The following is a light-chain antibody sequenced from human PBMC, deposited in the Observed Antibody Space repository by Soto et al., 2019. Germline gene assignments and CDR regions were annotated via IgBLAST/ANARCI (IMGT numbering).Light chain of an antibody. CDR2: AAS. Sequence: DIQMTQSPSAMSASVGDRVTITCRASQGISNYLAWFQQKPGKVPKRLIYAASSLQSGVPSRFSGSGSGTEFTLTISSLQPEDXXXXXXLQHNSYPRWTFGQGTKVEIK. CDR1: QGISNY. V-gene: IGKV1-17*03. J-gene: IGKJ1*01. CDR3: LQHNSYPRWT.